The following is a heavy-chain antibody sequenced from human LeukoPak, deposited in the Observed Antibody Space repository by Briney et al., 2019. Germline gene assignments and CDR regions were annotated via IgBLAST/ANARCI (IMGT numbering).Heavy chain of an antibody. V-gene: IGHV3-53*01. CDR3: ASSTYYDFWSGYYQGFDY. Sequence: GGSLRLSCAASGFTFSSNYMSWVRQAPGKGLEWVSVIYSGGSTYYADSVKGRFTISRDNSKNTLYLQMNSLRAEDTAVYYCASSTYYDFWSGYYQGFDYWGQGTLVTVSP. J-gene: IGHJ4*02. D-gene: IGHD3-3*01. CDR2: IYSGGST. CDR1: GFTFSSNY.